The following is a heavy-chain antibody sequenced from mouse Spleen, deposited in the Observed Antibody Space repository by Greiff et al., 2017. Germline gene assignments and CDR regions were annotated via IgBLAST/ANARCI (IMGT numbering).Heavy chain of an antibody. CDR3: ARGGAYYYGSSYFDY. CDR2: ISDGGSYT. Sequence: DVMLVESGGGLVKPGGSLKLSCAASGFTFSSYAMSWVRQTPEKRLEWVATISDGGSYTYYPDNVKGRFTISRDNAKNNLYLQMSHLKSEDTAMYYCARGGAYYYGSSYFDYWGQGTTLTVSS. J-gene: IGHJ2*01. CDR1: GFTFSSYA. D-gene: IGHD1-1*01. V-gene: IGHV5-4*03.